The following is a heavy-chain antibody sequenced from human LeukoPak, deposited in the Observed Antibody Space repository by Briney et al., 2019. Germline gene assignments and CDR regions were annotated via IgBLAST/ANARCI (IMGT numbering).Heavy chain of an antibody. J-gene: IGHJ4*02. V-gene: IGHV3-33*08. Sequence: PGGSLRLSYAASGFTFSNYAMHWVRQAPGKGLEWVAVIWYDGSNKYYADSVKGRFTISRDNSKNTLYLQMNSLRAEDTAVYYCARGPIAVTPLFDYWGQGTLVTVSS. CDR1: GFTFSNYA. D-gene: IGHD6-19*01. CDR2: IWYDGSNK. CDR3: ARGPIAVTPLFDY.